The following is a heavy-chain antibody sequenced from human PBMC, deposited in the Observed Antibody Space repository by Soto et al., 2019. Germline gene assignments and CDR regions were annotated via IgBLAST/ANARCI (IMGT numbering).Heavy chain of an antibody. Sequence: SLRLSCAASGFTFDDYATHWVRQAPGKGLEWVSGISWNSGSIGYADSVKGRFTISRDNAKNSLYLQMNSLRAEDTALYYCAKAGYYFSLAYYSTDVWGKGTTVTVSS. CDR2: ISWNSGSI. J-gene: IGHJ6*03. D-gene: IGHD3-22*01. CDR3: AKAGYYFSLAYYSTDV. V-gene: IGHV3-9*01. CDR1: GFTFDDYA.